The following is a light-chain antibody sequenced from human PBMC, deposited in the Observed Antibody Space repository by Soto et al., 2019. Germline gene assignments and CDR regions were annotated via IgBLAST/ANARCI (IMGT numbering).Light chain of an antibody. V-gene: IGKV3-11*01. Sequence: EIVLTQSPATLSLSPGDIATLSCRASQSVSSYLAWYQQKTGQAPRLLIYDASNRATGIPARFSGSGSGTDFTLTISSLEPEDVAVYYCQQRSNWPLTLGQGTRLEIK. CDR1: QSVSSY. CDR3: QQRSNWPLT. CDR2: DAS. J-gene: IGKJ5*01.